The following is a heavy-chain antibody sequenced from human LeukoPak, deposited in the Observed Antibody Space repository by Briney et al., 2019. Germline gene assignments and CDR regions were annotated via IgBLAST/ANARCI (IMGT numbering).Heavy chain of an antibody. V-gene: IGHV4-39*07. CDR2: IYYSGST. Sequence: SETLSLTCAVSGGSISSGGYYWGWIRQPPGKGLEWIGSIYYSGSTYYNPSLKSRVTISVDTSKNQFSLKLSSVTAADTAVYYCAREDLRHYDFWSGYRRPYYFDYWGQGTLVTVSS. CDR3: AREDLRHYDFWSGYRRPYYFDY. J-gene: IGHJ4*02. CDR1: GGSISSGGYY. D-gene: IGHD3-3*01.